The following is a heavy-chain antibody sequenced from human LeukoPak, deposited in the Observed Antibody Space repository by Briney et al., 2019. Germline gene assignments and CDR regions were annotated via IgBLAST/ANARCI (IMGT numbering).Heavy chain of an antibody. D-gene: IGHD3-22*01. J-gene: IGHJ4*02. Sequence: GGSLRLSCAASGFTFSIYTMHWVRQAPGKGLEWVAVTSYDGNNKKYADSVKGRFTISRDNSKNTLYLQMNSLRAEDTAVFYCARDLGDDSSGYPSDYWGQGTLVTVSS. V-gene: IGHV3-30*04. CDR3: ARDLGDDSSGYPSDY. CDR2: TSYDGNNK. CDR1: GFTFSIYT.